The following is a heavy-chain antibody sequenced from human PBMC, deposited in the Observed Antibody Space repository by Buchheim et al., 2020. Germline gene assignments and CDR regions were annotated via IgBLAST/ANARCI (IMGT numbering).Heavy chain of an antibody. V-gene: IGHV4-31*03. D-gene: IGHD3-22*01. CDR3: ARGRGNRYYYDSSGTAYFDY. J-gene: IGHJ4*02. CDR1: GGSISSGGYY. Sequence: QVQLQESGPGLVKPSQTLSLTCTVSGGSISSGGYYWSWIRQHPGKGPEWIGYIYYSGSTYYNPSLKSRVTISVDTPKNQFSLKLSSVTAADTAVYYCARGRGNRYYYDSSGTAYFDYWGQGTL. CDR2: IYYSGST.